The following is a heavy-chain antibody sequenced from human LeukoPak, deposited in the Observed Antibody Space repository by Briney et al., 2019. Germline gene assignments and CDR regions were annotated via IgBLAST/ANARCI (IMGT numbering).Heavy chain of an antibody. D-gene: IGHD4-11*01. Sequence: GGSLRLSCAASGFTFSSYAMHWVRQAPGKGLEWVAVISYDGSNKYYADSVKGRFTISRDNSKNTLYLQMNSLRAEDTAVYYCASAVTSWTYSPPDYWGQGTLVTVSS. CDR3: ASAVTSWTYSPPDY. CDR2: ISYDGSNK. CDR1: GFTFSSYA. J-gene: IGHJ4*02. V-gene: IGHV3-30-3*01.